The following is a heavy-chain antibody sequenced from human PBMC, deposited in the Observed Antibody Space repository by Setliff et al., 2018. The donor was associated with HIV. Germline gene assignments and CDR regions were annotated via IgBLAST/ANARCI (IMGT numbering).Heavy chain of an antibody. J-gene: IGHJ2*01. V-gene: IGHV4-38-2*01. CDR2: IYHSGNT. CDR3: ARTRTIAVAGPPPEWYFDL. Sequence: SQTLSLPCAVSGPYSISSGFYWGWIRQPPGKGLEWIGNIYHSGNTYYNPSLKSRVTISVDTSKNQFSLKLRSVTAADPAVYYCARTRTIAVAGPPPEWYFDLWGRGTLVTVSS. D-gene: IGHD6-19*01. CDR1: GPYSISSGFY.